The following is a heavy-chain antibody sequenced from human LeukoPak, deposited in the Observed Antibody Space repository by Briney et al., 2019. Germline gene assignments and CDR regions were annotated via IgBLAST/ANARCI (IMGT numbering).Heavy chain of an antibody. CDR1: GYSISSGYY. Sequence: MTSETLSLTCAVSGYSISSGYYWGWIRQPPGKGLEWIGSIYHSGSTYYNPSLKSRVTISVDTSKNQFSLKLSSVTAADTAVYYCARDGSSGYHDYWGQGTLVTVSS. J-gene: IGHJ4*02. CDR3: ARDGSSGYHDY. CDR2: IYHSGST. V-gene: IGHV4-38-2*02. D-gene: IGHD3-22*01.